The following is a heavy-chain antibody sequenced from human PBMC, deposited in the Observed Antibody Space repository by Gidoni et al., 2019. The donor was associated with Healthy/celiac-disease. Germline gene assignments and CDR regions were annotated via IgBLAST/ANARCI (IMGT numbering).Heavy chain of an antibody. CDR1: GYTFTSYG. D-gene: IGHD5-12*01. V-gene: IGHV1-18*04. Sequence: QVQLVQSGAEVKKPGASVKISCKASGYTFTSYGISWVRQAPGQGREWMGWISADNGNTNYAQKLQGRVTMTTDTSTSTAYMELRSLRSDDTALYYCARISAHRGYDFFDYWGQGTLVTVSS. CDR2: ISADNGNT. J-gene: IGHJ4*02. CDR3: ARISAHRGYDFFDY.